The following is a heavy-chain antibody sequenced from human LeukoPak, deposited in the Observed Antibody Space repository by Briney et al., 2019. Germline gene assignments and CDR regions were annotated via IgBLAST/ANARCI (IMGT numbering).Heavy chain of an antibody. CDR2: IYYSGST. CDR3: ARARSGSYGVGRHYYYYGMDV. D-gene: IGHD1-26*01. J-gene: IGHJ6*02. Sequence: SETLSLTCSLSGASINSYWRSWLRQPPGKGLEWIGYIYYSGSTNYNPSLKSRVTISVDTSKNQFSLKLSSVTAADTAVYYCARARSGSYGVGRHYYYYGMDVWGQGTTVTVSS. CDR1: GASINSYW. V-gene: IGHV4-59*01.